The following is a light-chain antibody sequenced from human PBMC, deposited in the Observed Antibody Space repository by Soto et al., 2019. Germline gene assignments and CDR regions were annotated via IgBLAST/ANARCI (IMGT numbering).Light chain of an antibody. CDR2: GAS. J-gene: IGKJ3*01. Sequence: EIVLTQSPGTLSLSPGERATLSCRASQSVSSSYLAWYQQKPGQAPRHLIYGASSRATGIPDRFSGSGSGTDFTLTISRLEPEDFAVYYCQQYGSSPPSTFGPGTKVDIK. V-gene: IGKV3-20*01. CDR1: QSVSSSY. CDR3: QQYGSSPPST.